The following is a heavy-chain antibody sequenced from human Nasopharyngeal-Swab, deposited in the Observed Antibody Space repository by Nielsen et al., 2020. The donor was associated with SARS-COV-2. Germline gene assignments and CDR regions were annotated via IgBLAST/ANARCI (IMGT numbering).Heavy chain of an antibody. V-gene: IGHV7-4-1*02. CDR2: INPNTGNP. CDR3: ARGYCSSTSCYWVDWFDP. J-gene: IGHJ5*02. D-gene: IGHD2-2*01. Sequence: ASVKVSCKASGYTFTSYAMNWVRQAPGQGLEWMGWINPNTGNPTYAQGFTGRFVFSLDTSVSTAYLQISSLKAEDTAVYYCARGYCSSTSCYWVDWFDPWGQGTLVTVSS. CDR1: GYTFTSYA.